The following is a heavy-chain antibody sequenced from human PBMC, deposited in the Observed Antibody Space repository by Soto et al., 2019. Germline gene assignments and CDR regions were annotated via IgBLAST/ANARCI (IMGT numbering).Heavy chain of an antibody. CDR1: GGSFSGYY. V-gene: IGHV4-34*01. D-gene: IGHD3-10*01. CDR2: INHSGST. J-gene: IGHJ4*02. CDR3: ARSGITMVRGVITD. Sequence: SETLSLTCAVYGGSFSGYYWSWIRQPPGKGLEWIGEINHSGSTNYNPSLKSRVTISVDTSKNQFSLKLSSVTAADTAVYYCARSGITMVRGVITDWGQGTLVTVSS.